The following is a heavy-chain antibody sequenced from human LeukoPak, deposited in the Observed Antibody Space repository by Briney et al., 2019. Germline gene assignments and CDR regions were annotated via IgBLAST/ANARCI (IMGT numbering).Heavy chain of an antibody. CDR3: ARGLLVGHPYYCAMDV. Sequence: SQTLSLTCAISGDSVSSNSATWTWIRQSPSRGLEWLGGTYFRSKWYNDSAESVKSRISINPDTSKNQFSLQLSSVTPEDTAVYYCARGLLVGHPYYCAMDVSGQGTTVSVSS. D-gene: IGHD2-8*02. J-gene: IGHJ6*02. CDR2: TYFRSKWYN. V-gene: IGHV6-1*01. CDR1: GDSVSSNSAT.